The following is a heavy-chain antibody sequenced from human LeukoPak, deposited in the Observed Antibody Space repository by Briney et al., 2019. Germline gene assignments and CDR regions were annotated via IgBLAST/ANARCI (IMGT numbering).Heavy chain of an antibody. J-gene: IGHJ4*02. V-gene: IGHV3-23*01. CDR1: GFTFSSYA. CDR2: IGGSGDNT. CDR3: AKGRGTTVTSAANY. D-gene: IGHD4-17*01. Sequence: GGSLRLSCAASGFTFSSYAMSWVRQAPGKGLEWVSSIGGSGDNTFYADSVKDRFTISRDNSKNTLFLQMNSLRAEDTVVYCAKGRGTTVTSAANYWGQGTLVTVSS.